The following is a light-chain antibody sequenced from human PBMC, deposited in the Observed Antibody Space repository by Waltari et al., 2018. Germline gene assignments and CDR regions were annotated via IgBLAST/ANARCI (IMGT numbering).Light chain of an antibody. J-gene: IGKJ4*01. CDR1: QNIDNN. CDR3: QQYNRWPPLT. V-gene: IGKV3-15*01. CDR2: GAS. Sequence: VMTQSLAALCVFQGVIVTLSCKASQNIDNNLAWYQQKPGQSPRLLIYGASTRATGVPARFSGSGSGTEFTLTISSLQSEDCAVFYCQQYNRWPPLTVGGGTKVEIK.